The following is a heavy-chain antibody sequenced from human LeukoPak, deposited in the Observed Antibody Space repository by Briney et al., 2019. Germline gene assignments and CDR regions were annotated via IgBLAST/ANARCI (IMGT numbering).Heavy chain of an antibody. CDR3: ARKDGSYSGDY. Sequence: GGSLRPSCAASGFTFSSYSMNWVRQAPGKGLEWVSYISSSSSTIYYADSVKGRFTISRDNAKNSLYLQMNSLRAEDTAVYYCARKDGSYSGDYWGQGTLVTVSS. CDR2: ISSSSSTI. V-gene: IGHV3-48*01. CDR1: GFTFSSYS. J-gene: IGHJ4*02. D-gene: IGHD1-26*01.